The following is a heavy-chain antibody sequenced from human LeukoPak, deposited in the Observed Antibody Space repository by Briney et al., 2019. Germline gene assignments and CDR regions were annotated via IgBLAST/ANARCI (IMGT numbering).Heavy chain of an antibody. CDR3: AKDRSTVVKRSWDY. D-gene: IGHD4-23*01. CDR2: ISGSGGST. V-gene: IGHV3-23*01. J-gene: IGHJ4*02. CDR1: GFTFSSYS. Sequence: GGSLRLSCAASGFTFSSYSMNWVRQAPGKGLEWVSAISGSGGSTYYADSVKGRFTISRDNSKNTLYLQMNSLRAEDTAVYYCAKDRSTVVKRSWDYWGQGTLVTVSS.